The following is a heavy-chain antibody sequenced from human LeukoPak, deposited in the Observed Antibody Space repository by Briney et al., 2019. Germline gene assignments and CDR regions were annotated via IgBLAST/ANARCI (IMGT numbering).Heavy chain of an antibody. J-gene: IGHJ6*02. CDR3: ASGGDPQYYYFGMDV. CDR2: IYYSGST. D-gene: IGHD2-21*02. V-gene: IGHV4-59*01. Sequence: SETLSLTCTVSGGSISRYFWSWIRQPPGKGLEWIGYIYYSGSTNYNPSLKSRVTISGDTSKNQFSLRLSSVTAADTAVYYCASGGDPQYYYFGMDVWGQGTTVTVSS. CDR1: GGSISRYF.